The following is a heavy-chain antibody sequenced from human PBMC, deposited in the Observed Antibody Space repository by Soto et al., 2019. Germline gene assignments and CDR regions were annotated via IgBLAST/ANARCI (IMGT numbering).Heavy chain of an antibody. Sequence: GGSLRLSCAASGFTFSSYAMSWVRQAPGKGLEWVSGISVSGGSTYYADSVKGRFTISRDNSKDTLYLQMISLRAEDTAIYYCGKKQGGGGYTAFDWWGQGTLVNVFS. V-gene: IGHV3-23*01. CDR2: ISVSGGST. J-gene: IGHJ4*02. CDR3: GKKQGGGGYTAFDW. D-gene: IGHD1-26*01. CDR1: GFTFSSYA.